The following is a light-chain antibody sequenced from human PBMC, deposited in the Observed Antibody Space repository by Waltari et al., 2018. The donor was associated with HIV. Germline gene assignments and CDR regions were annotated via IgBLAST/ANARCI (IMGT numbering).Light chain of an antibody. Sequence: QSVLTQPPSVSGAPGQRVTISCTGSSSNIAPGSDVHWYQQVPGTAPRLLIYDDTNRPSGVPERFSGSKSGTSASLAITGLQAEDEADYYCQSYDDNLEGVFGGGTKLTVL. V-gene: IGLV1-40*01. CDR1: SSNIAPGSD. J-gene: IGLJ3*02. CDR2: DDT. CDR3: QSYDDNLEGV.